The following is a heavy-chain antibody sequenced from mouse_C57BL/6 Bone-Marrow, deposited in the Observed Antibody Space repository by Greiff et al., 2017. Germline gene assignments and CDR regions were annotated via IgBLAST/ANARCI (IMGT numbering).Heavy chain of an antibody. CDR3: ARDGDYYSFDY. V-gene: IGHV1-50*01. D-gene: IGHD1-1*01. Sequence: QVQLQQPGAELVKPGASVKLSCKASGYTFTSYWMQWVKQRPGQGLEWIGEIDPSDSYTNYNQKFKGKATLTVDTSSSTAYMQLSSLTSEDSAVYYCARDGDYYSFDYWGQGTTLTVSA. CDR2: IDPSDSYT. CDR1: GYTFTSYW. J-gene: IGHJ2*01.